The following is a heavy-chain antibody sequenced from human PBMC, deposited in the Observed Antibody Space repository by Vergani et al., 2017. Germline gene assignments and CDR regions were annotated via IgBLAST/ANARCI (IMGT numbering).Heavy chain of an antibody. D-gene: IGHD6-13*01. CDR3: VKDRRAAAGGGYFDY. V-gene: IGHV3-64D*06. J-gene: IGHJ4*02. CDR1: GFTFSSYA. Sequence: EVQLVESGGGLVQPGGSLRLSCSASGFTFSSYAMHWVRQAPGKGLEYVSAISSNGGSTYYADSVKGRFTISRDNSKNTLYLQMSSLRAEDTAVYYCVKDRRAAAGGGYFDYWAREPWSPSPQ. CDR2: ISSNGGST.